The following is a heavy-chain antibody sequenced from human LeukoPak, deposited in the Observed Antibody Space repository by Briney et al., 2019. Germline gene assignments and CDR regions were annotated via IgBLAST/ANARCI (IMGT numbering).Heavy chain of an antibody. CDR3: ARDPSLGDGYKPFDY. D-gene: IGHD5-24*01. V-gene: IGHV3-21*01. CDR2: ISSSSSYI. CDR1: GFTFSSYS. J-gene: IGHJ4*02. Sequence: GGSLRLSCAASGFTFSSYSMNWVRQAPGKGLEWVSSISSSSSYIYYADSVKGRLTISRDNAKNSLYLQMNSLRAEDTAVYYCARDPSLGDGYKPFDYWGQGTLVTVSS.